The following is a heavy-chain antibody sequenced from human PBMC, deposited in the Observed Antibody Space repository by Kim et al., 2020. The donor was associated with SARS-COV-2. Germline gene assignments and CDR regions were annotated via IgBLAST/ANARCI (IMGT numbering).Heavy chain of an antibody. CDR2: T. V-gene: IGHV3-20*01. CDR3: ARRKGSYAFDI. D-gene: IGHD3-10*01. J-gene: IGHJ3*02. Sequence: TGDADSVKGRFTISRANAKNSLYLQMNSLRAEDTALYHCARRKGSYAFDIWGQGTMVTVSS.